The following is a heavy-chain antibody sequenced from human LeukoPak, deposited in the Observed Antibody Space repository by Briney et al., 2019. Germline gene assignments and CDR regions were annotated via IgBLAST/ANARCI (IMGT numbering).Heavy chain of an antibody. CDR3: ARDLYGGYFDF. D-gene: IGHD2-8*01. CDR1: GGSIDTYF. V-gene: IGHV4-59*01. J-gene: IGHJ2*01. CDR2: ISYNGNT. Sequence: PSETLCLTCTVSGGSIDTYFWTWFRQPPGKGLEWIGYISYNGNTNYNSSLKSRVTISVDTSKNHFSLNLSSVTAADTAVYYCARDLYGGYFDFWGRGTLVTVSS.